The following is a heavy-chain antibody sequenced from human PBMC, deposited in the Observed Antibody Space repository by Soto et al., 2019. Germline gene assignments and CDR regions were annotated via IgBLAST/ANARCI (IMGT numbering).Heavy chain of an antibody. J-gene: IGHJ4*02. Sequence: GSLRLSCSTSGFTFPENAVSWFRQAPGKGPEWVGLIMGTTYGGTSEYAAAVRGRFIVLREDSKRIAYLQMNSLKTEDTAVYYCSGHGGLSAQWSPGTVVTVSS. CDR2: IMGTTYGGTS. D-gene: IGHD6-13*01. V-gene: IGHV3-49*03. CDR3: SGHGGLSAQ. CDR1: GFTFPENA.